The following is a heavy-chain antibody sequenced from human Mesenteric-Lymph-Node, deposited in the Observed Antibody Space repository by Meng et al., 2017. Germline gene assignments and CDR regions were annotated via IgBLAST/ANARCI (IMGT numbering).Heavy chain of an antibody. CDR2: IWYDGSNK. Sequence: QGQLGESGGGVVQPGRSLRLSCAASGFTFSSYGMHWVRQAPGKGLGWVAVIWYDGSNKYYADSVKGRFTISRDNSKNTLYLQMNSLRAEDTAVYYCARERYKAFDIWGQGTMVTVSS. J-gene: IGHJ3*02. CDR1: GFTFSSYG. V-gene: IGHV3-33*01. D-gene: IGHD5-18*01. CDR3: ARERYKAFDI.